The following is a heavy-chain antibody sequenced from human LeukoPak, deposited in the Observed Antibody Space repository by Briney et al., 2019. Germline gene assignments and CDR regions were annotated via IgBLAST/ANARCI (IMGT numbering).Heavy chain of an antibody. V-gene: IGHV3-30*18. D-gene: IGHD4-17*01. J-gene: IGHJ4*02. CDR1: GFTFSNYG. Sequence: GGSLRLSCAASGFTFSNYGMHWVRQAPGKGLEWVAVISCDGSNKYYADSVKGRFTISRDNSKNTLYLQMNSLRAEDTAVYYCAKDIFGGDYGDYDFVYWGQGTLVTVSS. CDR3: AKDIFGGDYGDYDFVY. CDR2: ISCDGSNK.